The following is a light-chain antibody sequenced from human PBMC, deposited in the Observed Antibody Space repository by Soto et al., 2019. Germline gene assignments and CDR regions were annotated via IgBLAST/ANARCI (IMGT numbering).Light chain of an antibody. CDR1: QSLSSSY. CDR3: QQQGT. Sequence: DIVLTQFPGTLSLSPGERATLSCRPSQSLSSSYLVWYQQKPGQAPRLLIYAASRRATGIPDRFSGSGSATEYTLTISRLEPEDSAVYYCQQQGTFGQGTKLESK. CDR2: AAS. J-gene: IGKJ2*01. V-gene: IGKV3-20*01.